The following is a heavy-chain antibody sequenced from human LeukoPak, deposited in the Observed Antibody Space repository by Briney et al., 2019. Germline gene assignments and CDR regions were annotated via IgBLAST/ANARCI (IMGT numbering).Heavy chain of an antibody. V-gene: IGHV3-23*01. D-gene: IGHD2-2*01. CDR2: ISGSGGST. J-gene: IGHJ4*02. CDR3: AKEAYCSTTSCYYGPPDY. CDR1: GFTFSSYA. Sequence: GGSLRLSCAASGFTFSSYAMSWVRQAPGKGLEWVSAISGSGGSTYYADSVKGRFTISRDNSKNTLYLQMNSLRAEDTAVYYCAKEAYCSTTSCYYGPPDYWGRGTLVTVSS.